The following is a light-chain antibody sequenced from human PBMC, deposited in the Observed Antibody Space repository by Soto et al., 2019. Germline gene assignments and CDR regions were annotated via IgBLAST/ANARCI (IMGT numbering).Light chain of an antibody. CDR3: QQNYRTSEIT. Sequence: DIQMTQSPSTLSGSVGDRVTITCRASQTISSWLAWYQQKPGKAPKLLIYAASSLQSGVPSRFSGSGSGTDFTLTISSLQPEDFAIYYCQQNYRTSEITFGPGTKVDIK. CDR1: QTISSW. J-gene: IGKJ3*01. CDR2: AAS. V-gene: IGKV1-39*01.